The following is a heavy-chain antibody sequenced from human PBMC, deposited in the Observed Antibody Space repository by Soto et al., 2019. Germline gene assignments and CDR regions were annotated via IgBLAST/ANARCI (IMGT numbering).Heavy chain of an antibody. D-gene: IGHD2-2*02. CDR2: IDPSDSYT. CDR1: GYSFTSYW. J-gene: IGHJ6*02. Sequence: EVQLVQSGAEVKKPGESLRISCKGSGYSFTSYWISWVRQMPGKGLEWMGRIDPSDSYTNYSPSFQGHVTISADKSISTAYLQWSSLKASDTAMYYCARHFRCSSTSCYNLRAPSYYYYGMDVWGQGTTVTVSS. V-gene: IGHV5-10-1*03. CDR3: ARHFRCSSTSCYNLRAPSYYYYGMDV.